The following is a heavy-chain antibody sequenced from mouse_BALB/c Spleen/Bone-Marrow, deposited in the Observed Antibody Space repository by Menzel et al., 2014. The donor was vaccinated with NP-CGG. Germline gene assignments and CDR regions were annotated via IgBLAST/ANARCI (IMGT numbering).Heavy chain of an antibody. CDR1: GFSLTNYG. J-gene: IGHJ4*01. V-gene: IGHV2-2*02. Sequence: VKLQESGPGLVQPSQSLSITCTVSGFSLTNYGVHWVRLSPGKGLEWLGVIWNSENTNYNAAFISRLSINMDNSKSQVFFKMNSLQANDTAVYYCARNYEGVGAMDYWGQGTSVTVSS. CDR3: ARNYEGVGAMDY. CDR2: IWNSENT. D-gene: IGHD1-1*01.